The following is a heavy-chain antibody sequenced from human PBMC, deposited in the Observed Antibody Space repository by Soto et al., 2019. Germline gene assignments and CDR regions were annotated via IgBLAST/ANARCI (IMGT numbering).Heavy chain of an antibody. D-gene: IGHD3-9*01. V-gene: IGHV1-2*02. CDR1: GYLFTGYH. Sequence: DSGKVCCKASGYLFTGYHIHLVRQAPGRGLEWMGWINPNSGDTEYAQNFQGRVTMTRDTSFNLVYMEMSGLMSDDTAVYYCARDARGTRGFDEMDIWGQGTTVTVSS. J-gene: IGHJ6*01. CDR2: INPNSGDT. CDR3: ARDARGTRGFDEMDI.